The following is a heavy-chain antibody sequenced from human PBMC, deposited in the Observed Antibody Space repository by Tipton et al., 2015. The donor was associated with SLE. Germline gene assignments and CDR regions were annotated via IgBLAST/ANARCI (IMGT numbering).Heavy chain of an antibody. J-gene: IGHJ4*02. V-gene: IGHV4-34*01. CDR3: ASSRSSRNDY. Sequence: TLSLTCAVYGGSFSGYYWSWIRQPPGKGLEWIGEINHSGSTDYNPSHKSRVTISVDTSKNQFSLKLSSVTAADTAVYYCASSRSSRNDYWGQGTLVTVSS. CDR1: GGSFSGYY. CDR2: INHSGST. D-gene: IGHD6-6*01.